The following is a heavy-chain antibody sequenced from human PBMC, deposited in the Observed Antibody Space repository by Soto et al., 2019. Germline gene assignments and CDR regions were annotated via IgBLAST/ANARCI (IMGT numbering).Heavy chain of an antibody. CDR3: ATEMATIKEIDY. V-gene: IGHV3-48*02. Sequence: GGSLRLSCAASGFTFSSYSMHWVRQAPGKGLEWVAYISYISSPTSTGGSSATYHADSVKGRFTISRDNVRNSLYLQMNNLRDEDTAVYYCATEMATIKEIDYWGQGTLVTVYS. D-gene: IGHD5-12*01. CDR1: GFTFSSYS. CDR2: ISSPTSTGGSSAT. J-gene: IGHJ4*02.